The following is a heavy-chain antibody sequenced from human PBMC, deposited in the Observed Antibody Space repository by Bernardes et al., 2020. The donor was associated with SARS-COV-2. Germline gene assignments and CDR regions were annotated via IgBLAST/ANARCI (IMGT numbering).Heavy chain of an antibody. J-gene: IGHJ4*02. D-gene: IGHD4-17*01. CDR1: GFNFSGSA. CDR2: IRSKPKGYAT. V-gene: IGHV3-73*01. CDR3: TGDYLY. Sequence: VWSLILSCAASGFNFSGSAIQWVRQASGQGLEWIGRIRSKPKGYATTYAASLKGRFVISRDDSRNTAYLQIHSLKIDDTAVYYCTGDYLYWDQGTLVSVSS.